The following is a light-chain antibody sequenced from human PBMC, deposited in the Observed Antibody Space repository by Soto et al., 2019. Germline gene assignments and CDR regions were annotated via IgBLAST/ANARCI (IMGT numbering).Light chain of an antibody. CDR2: DIS. Sequence: EIVLTQSPGTLSLSPGERATLSCRASQSVRDSYLAWYQQKPGQAPSLLTYDISTRATGISDRFIGTGSGTDFALTISRVEPEDFAMYFCQQYGSSPGTFGQGTNVDIK. J-gene: IGKJ1*01. CDR1: QSVRDSY. V-gene: IGKV3-20*01. CDR3: QQYGSSPGT.